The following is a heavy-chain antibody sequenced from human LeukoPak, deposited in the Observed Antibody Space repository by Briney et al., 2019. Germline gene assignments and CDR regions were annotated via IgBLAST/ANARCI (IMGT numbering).Heavy chain of an antibody. CDR2: IYYSGST. V-gene: IGHV4-59*08. J-gene: IGHJ4*02. CDR3: ARQNVDTAMAYDY. D-gene: IGHD5-18*01. CDR1: GGSISSYY. Sequence: SETLSLTCTVSGGSISSYYWSWIRQPPGRGLEWIGYIYYSGSTNYNPSLKSRVTISVDTSKNQFSPKLSSVTAADTAVYYCARQNVDTAMAYDYWGQGTLVTVSS.